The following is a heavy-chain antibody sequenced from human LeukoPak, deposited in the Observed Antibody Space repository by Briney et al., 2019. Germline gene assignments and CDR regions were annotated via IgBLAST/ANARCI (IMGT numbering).Heavy chain of an antibody. D-gene: IGHD4-17*01. Sequence: GASVWVSCKASGYTFTGYYMHWVRQAPGQGLEWKGWINPNSGGTNYAQKFQGRVTMTRDTSISTAYMELSRLRSDDTAVYYCARDRGGLDYGENWFDPWGQGTLVTVSS. J-gene: IGHJ5*02. CDR3: ARDRGGLDYGENWFDP. CDR1: GYTFTGYY. V-gene: IGHV1-2*02. CDR2: INPNSGGT.